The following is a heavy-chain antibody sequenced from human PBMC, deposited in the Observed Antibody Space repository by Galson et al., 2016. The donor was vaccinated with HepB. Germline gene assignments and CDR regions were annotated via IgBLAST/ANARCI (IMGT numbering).Heavy chain of an antibody. Sequence: SLRLSCAASGFTFINYAMTWVRQAPGKGLEWVSSISGSGGSTYYADSVKGRFTISRDNSKNTLYLQMNSLRAEDTALYFCAKCRSSDSTSCPNYWGRGTLVTVAS. D-gene: IGHD2-2*01. CDR1: GFTFINYA. J-gene: IGHJ4*02. V-gene: IGHV3-23*01. CDR3: AKCRSSDSTSCPNY. CDR2: ISGSGGST.